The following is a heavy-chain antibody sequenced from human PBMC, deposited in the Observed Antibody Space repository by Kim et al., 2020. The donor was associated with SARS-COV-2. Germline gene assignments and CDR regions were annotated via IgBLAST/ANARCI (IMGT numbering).Heavy chain of an antibody. D-gene: IGHD2-2*01. J-gene: IGHJ6*03. CDR3: ARDGGPQCSSTSCYVGYYYYYYMDV. CDR1: GFTFSSYA. CDR2: ISYDGSNK. V-gene: IGHV3-30-3*01. Sequence: GGSLRLSCAASGFTFSSYAMHWVRQAPGKGLEWVAVISYDGSNKYYADSVKGRFTISRDNSKNTLYLQMNSLRAEDTAVYYCARDGGPQCSSTSCYVGYYYYYYMDVWGKGTTVTVSS.